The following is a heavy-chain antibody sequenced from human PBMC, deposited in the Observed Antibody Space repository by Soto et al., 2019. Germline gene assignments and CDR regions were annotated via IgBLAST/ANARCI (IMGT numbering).Heavy chain of an antibody. J-gene: IGHJ6*02. CDR3: ARDTVTTSYYYYGMDV. CDR1: GFTFSSYA. Sequence: GGSLRLSCAASGFTFSSYAMHWVRQAPGKGLEWVAVISYDGSNKYYADSVKGRFTISRDNSKNTLYLQMNSLRAEDTAVYYCARDTVTTSYYYYGMDVWGQGTTVTVSS. V-gene: IGHV3-30-3*01. CDR2: ISYDGSNK. D-gene: IGHD4-4*01.